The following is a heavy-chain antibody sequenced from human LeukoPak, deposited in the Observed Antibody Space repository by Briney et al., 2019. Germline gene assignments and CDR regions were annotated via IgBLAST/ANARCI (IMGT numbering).Heavy chain of an antibody. J-gene: IGHJ3*02. V-gene: IGHV3-23*01. Sequence: GGSLRLSCAVSGFTFNSYAMNWVRQAPGKGLEWVSGISGNGGSTYYADSVKGRFTISRDNSKNTLYLQMNSLRVEDTAVYYCAKDSPQDAFDIWGQGTMVTVSS. CDR3: AKDSPQDAFDI. CDR2: ISGNGGST. CDR1: GFTFNSYA.